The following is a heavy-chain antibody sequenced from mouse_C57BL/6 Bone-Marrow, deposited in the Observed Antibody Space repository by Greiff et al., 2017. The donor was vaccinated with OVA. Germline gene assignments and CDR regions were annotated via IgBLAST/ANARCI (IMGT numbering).Heavy chain of an antibody. CDR2: LSSGGSYT. V-gene: IGHV5-6*01. Sequence: EVKLVESGGDLVKPGGSLKLSCAASGFTFSSYGMSWVRQTPDKRLEWVATLSSGGSYTYYPDSVKGRFTISRDNAKNTLYLQMSSLKSEDTAMYYCARLGAWFAYWGQGTLVTVSA. J-gene: IGHJ3*01. CDR1: GFTFSSYG. CDR3: ARLGAWFAY.